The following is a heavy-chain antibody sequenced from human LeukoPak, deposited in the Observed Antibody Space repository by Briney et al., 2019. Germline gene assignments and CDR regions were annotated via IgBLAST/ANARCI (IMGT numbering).Heavy chain of an antibody. Sequence: SGTLSLTCTVSGGSISSYYWSWIRQPPGKGLEWIGYIYYSGSTNYNPSLKSRVTISVDTSKNQFSLKLTSVTAADTAVYYCARETSQKGAHYMDVWGKGTTVTISS. CDR3: ARETSQKGAHYMDV. D-gene: IGHD3-16*01. CDR1: GGSISSYY. V-gene: IGHV4-59*01. J-gene: IGHJ6*03. CDR2: IYYSGST.